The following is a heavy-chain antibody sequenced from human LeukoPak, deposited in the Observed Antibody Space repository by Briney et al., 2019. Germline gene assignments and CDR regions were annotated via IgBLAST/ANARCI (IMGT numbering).Heavy chain of an antibody. D-gene: IGHD1-1*01. J-gene: IGHJ3*02. Sequence: GGSLRLSCAASGFTFSSYSMNWVRQAPGKGLEWVSSISSSSSYIYYADSVKGRFTISRDNAKNSLYLQMNSLRAEDTAAYYCARFERALDAFDIWGQGTMVTVSS. V-gene: IGHV3-21*01. CDR1: GFTFSSYS. CDR3: ARFERALDAFDI. CDR2: ISSSSSYI.